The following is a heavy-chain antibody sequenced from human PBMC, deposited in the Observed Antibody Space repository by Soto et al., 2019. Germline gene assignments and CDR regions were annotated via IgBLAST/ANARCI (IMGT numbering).Heavy chain of an antibody. Sequence: QVQLVQSGAEVKKPGASVKVSCKASGYTFTSYAMHWVRQAPGQRLEWMGWINDGNGNTKYSQMFQGRVTITRDTSASTAYMEPSSLRSEDTAVYYCASSYYYDSSGYSSLYYYYGMDVWGQGTTVTVSS. CDR2: INDGNGNT. D-gene: IGHD3-22*01. CDR1: GYTFTSYA. V-gene: IGHV1-3*01. CDR3: ASSYYYDSSGYSSLYYYYGMDV. J-gene: IGHJ6*02.